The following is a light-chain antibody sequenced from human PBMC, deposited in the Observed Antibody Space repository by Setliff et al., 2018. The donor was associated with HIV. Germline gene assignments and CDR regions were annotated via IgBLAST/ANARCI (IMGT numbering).Light chain of an antibody. CDR2: EVT. CDR1: SGDVGTYNL. V-gene: IGLV2-23*02. CDR3: CSYTGSDTIDV. J-gene: IGLJ1*01. Sequence: SALTQPASVSGSPGQAITISCTGTSGDVGTYNLVSWYQQHPGKAPQLIIYEVTKRPSGVSARFSGSKSGNTASLIISGLQAEDEADYYCCSYTGSDTIDVFGTGTKVT.